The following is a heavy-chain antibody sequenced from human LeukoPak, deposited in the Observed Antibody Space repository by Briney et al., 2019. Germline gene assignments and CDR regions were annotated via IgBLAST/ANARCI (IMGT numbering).Heavy chain of an antibody. Sequence: GGSLRLSYAASGFTFSSYWMSWFRQAPGKGLEWVANIKQDGSEKYYVDSVKGRFTISRDNAKNSLYLQMNSLRAEDTAVYYCARDRYYDSSGYIVDAFDIWGQGTMVTVSS. CDR2: IKQDGSEK. V-gene: IGHV3-7*01. J-gene: IGHJ3*02. CDR1: GFTFSSYW. CDR3: ARDRYYDSSGYIVDAFDI. D-gene: IGHD3-22*01.